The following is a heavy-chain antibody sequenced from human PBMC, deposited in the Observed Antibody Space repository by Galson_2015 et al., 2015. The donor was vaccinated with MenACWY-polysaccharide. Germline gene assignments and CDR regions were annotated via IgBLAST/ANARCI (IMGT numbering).Heavy chain of an antibody. Sequence: SLRLSCAASGFTFSSYWMHWVRQAPGKGLVWVSRINSDGYSISYADSVKGRFTISRDNAKNTLYLQMNSLRAEDTAVYYCAREIVGVGGRYWGQGTLVTVSS. J-gene: IGHJ4*02. CDR1: GFTFSSYW. D-gene: IGHD1-26*01. CDR3: AREIVGVGGRY. CDR2: INSDGYSI. V-gene: IGHV3-74*01.